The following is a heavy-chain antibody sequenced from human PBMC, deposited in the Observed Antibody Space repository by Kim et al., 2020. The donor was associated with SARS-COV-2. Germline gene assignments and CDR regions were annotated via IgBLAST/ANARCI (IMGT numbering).Heavy chain of an antibody. Sequence: SETLSLTCTVSGGSISSGSYYWSWIRQPAGKGLEWIGRIYTSGSTNYNPSLKSRVTISVDTSKNQFSLKLSSVTAADTAVYYCARELSKAAGVWSNWFDPWGQGTLVTVSS. V-gene: IGHV4-61*02. CDR2: IYTSGST. CDR1: GGSISSGSYY. J-gene: IGHJ5*02. CDR3: ARELSKAAGVWSNWFDP. D-gene: IGHD6-13*01.